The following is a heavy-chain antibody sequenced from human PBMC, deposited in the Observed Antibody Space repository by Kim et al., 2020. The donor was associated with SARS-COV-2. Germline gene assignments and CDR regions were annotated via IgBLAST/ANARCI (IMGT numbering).Heavy chain of an antibody. CDR3: ATAGSRRVVEGVSIFDS. Sequence: SVKSRFAMSRDKSKNTLYLQMDSLTDEDTALYYCATAGSRRVVEGVSIFDSWGQGTPVTVSS. J-gene: IGHJ4*02. D-gene: IGHD2-15*01. V-gene: IGHV3-30*09.